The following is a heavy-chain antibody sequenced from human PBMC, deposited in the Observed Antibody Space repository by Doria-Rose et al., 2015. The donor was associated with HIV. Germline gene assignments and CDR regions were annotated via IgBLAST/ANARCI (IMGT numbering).Heavy chain of an antibody. J-gene: IGHJ4*02. CDR3: ARIKSSRWYHKYYFDF. CDR2: TFSDDER. V-gene: IGHV2-26*01. CDR1: GVSLSSPGMG. D-gene: IGHD6-13*01. Sequence: QITLKESGPVLVKPTETLTLTCTVSGVSLSSPGMGVSWIRQPPGRALEWLAYTFSDDERSYKQSLTSRLPISRGTSKSQVVLTMTDMDPVDTATYYCARIKSSRWYHKYYFDFWGQGTLVIVSA.